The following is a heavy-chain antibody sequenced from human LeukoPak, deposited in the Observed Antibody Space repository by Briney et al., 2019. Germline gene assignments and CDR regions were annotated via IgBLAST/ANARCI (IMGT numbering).Heavy chain of an antibody. Sequence: GGSLRLSCAASGFTFSSYAMSWVRQAPGKGLEWVSAISGSGGSTYYADSVKGRFTISRDNSKNTLYLQMNSLRAEDTAVYYCAKAYKERGGVGYFDYWGQGTLVTVSS. J-gene: IGHJ4*02. D-gene: IGHD3-16*01. CDR1: GFTFSSYA. CDR2: ISGSGGST. CDR3: AKAYKERGGVGYFDY. V-gene: IGHV3-23*01.